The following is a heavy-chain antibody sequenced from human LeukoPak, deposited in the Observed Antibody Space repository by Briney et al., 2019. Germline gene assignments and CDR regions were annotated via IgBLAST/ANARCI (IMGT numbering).Heavy chain of an antibody. J-gene: IGHJ5*02. V-gene: IGHV4-39*01. Sequence: SETLSLTCTVSGGSISRSSYYWGWIRQPPGKGLEWIGSIYYSGSTYYNPSLKSRVTISVDTSKNQFSLKLSSVTAADTAVYYCARRQSGYSYGRGFDPWGQGTLVTVSS. D-gene: IGHD5-18*01. CDR2: IYYSGST. CDR3: ARRQSGYSYGRGFDP. CDR1: GGSISRSSYY.